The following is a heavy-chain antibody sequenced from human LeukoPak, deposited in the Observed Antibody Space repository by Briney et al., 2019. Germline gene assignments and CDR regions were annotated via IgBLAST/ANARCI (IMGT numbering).Heavy chain of an antibody. CDR3: ARANGGPDS. V-gene: IGHV3-74*01. CDR1: GFTVNNYW. Sequence: TGGSLRLSCAASGFTVNNYWVYWVRQPPGKGLVWISLIKNDGRSTTYADSVKGRFTISRDNGKNMLYLQMNSLRVDDRALYYCARANGGPDSWGRGTLVTVSS. D-gene: IGHD3-10*01. J-gene: IGHJ4*02. CDR2: IKNDGRST.